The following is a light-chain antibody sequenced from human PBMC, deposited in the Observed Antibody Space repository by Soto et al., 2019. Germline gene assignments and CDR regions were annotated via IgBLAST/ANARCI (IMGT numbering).Light chain of an antibody. CDR2: DVS. CDR3: SSFTRIVGL. V-gene: IGLV2-14*01. CDR1: VSEVAAYTY. Sequence: QSALTQPASVSGSPGQTITISCTGAVSEVAAYTYVSWYQQHPGKGPKLIIYDVSNRPLGVSNRFSGSKSGTTASLTISGLQAEDVADYYCSSFTRIVGLFGGGTKLTVL. J-gene: IGLJ3*02.